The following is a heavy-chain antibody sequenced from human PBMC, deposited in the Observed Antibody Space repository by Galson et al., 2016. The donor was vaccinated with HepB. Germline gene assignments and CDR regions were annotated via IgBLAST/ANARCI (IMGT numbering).Heavy chain of an antibody. CDR3: ARGRTYDSNAFDT. J-gene: IGHJ3*02. CDR2: IKQDGSQK. CDR1: GFTFSSYW. Sequence: SLRLSCAASGFTFSSYWMSWVRQAPGKGLEWVANIKQDGSQKNYVDSVKGRFTIYRDNAKNSLYLQMNSLRADDKAVYYCARGRTYDSNAFDTWGQGTMVTVSS. D-gene: IGHD3-9*01. V-gene: IGHV3-7*01.